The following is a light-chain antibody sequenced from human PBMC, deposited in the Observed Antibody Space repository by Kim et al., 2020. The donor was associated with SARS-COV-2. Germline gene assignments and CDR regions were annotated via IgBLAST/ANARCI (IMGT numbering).Light chain of an antibody. V-gene: IGLV10-54*04. J-gene: IGLJ3*02. CDR3: SAWDSSLSAWV. CDR2: RNN. Sequence: QTGTLTCTGNSNNVGYEGAAWLQQHQGHPPKLLTYRNNNRPSGISDRFSASRSGNTASLTISGLQPEDETDYYCSAWDSSLSAWVFGGGTQLTVL. CDR1: SNNVGYEG.